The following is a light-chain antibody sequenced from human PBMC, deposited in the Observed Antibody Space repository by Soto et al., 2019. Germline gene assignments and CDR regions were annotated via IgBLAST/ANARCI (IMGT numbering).Light chain of an antibody. Sequence: DIQMTQSPSTLCASVGDRVTITCRASQTISSWLAWYQQKPGKAPKLLIYKASSLESGVPSRFSGSGSGTEFTLTISSLQPDDFATYYCQQYNSYPWTFGQGTKVDI. CDR2: KAS. CDR3: QQYNSYPWT. V-gene: IGKV1-5*03. J-gene: IGKJ1*01. CDR1: QTISSW.